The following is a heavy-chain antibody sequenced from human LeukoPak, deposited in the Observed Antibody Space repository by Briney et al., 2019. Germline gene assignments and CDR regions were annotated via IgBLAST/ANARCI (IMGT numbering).Heavy chain of an antibody. CDR3: ASYDSSGYYLPPLD. Sequence: GASVKVSCKASGYTFTSYAMHWVRQAPGQRLEWMGWINAGNGNTKYSQEFQGRVTITRDTSASTAYMELSSLRSEDTAVYYCASYDSSGYYLPPLDWGQGTLVTVSS. CDR2: INAGNGNT. V-gene: IGHV1-3*01. J-gene: IGHJ4*02. CDR1: GYTFTSYA. D-gene: IGHD3-22*01.